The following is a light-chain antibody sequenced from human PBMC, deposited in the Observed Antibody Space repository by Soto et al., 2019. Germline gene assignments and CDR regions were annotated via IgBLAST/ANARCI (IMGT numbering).Light chain of an antibody. CDR3: QQYHRFWT. J-gene: IGKJ1*01. CDR1: QSISSW. CDR2: DVS. Sequence: DIQMTQSPSTLSASVGDRVTITCRASQSISSWLAWYQQKPGKAPKLLIFDVSNLESGVPSRFVVSGSGTEFTLTISSLQPDDFATYYCQQYHRFWTFGQGTRVEIK. V-gene: IGKV1-5*01.